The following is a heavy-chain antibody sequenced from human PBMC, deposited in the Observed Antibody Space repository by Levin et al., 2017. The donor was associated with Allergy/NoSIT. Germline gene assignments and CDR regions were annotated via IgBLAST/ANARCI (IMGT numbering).Heavy chain of an antibody. CDR3: ARDRGDEYVWGSYHYYDYGMDV. V-gene: IGHV4-61*01. D-gene: IGHD3-16*01. Sequence: SETLSLTCTVSGGSVSSGSYYWSWIRQPPGKGLEWIGYIYYSGSTNYNPSLKSRVTISVDTSKNQFSLKLSSVTAADTAVYYCARDRGDEYVWGSYHYYDYGMDVWGQGTTVTVSS. CDR1: GGSVSSGSYY. J-gene: IGHJ6*02. CDR2: IYYSGST.